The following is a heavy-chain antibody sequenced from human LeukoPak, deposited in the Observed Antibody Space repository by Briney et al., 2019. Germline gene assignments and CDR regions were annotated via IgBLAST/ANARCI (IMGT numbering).Heavy chain of an antibody. CDR1: GFTVSSNY. V-gene: IGHV3-66*02. D-gene: IGHD3-10*01. Sequence: GGSLRLSCAASGFTVSSNYISWVRQAPGKGLKCVSVSYSGGSTDYADSVKGRFTISRDNSKNTLYLQMNSLRTEDTAVYYCARGVIRGIDAFDIWGQGTMVTVSS. CDR3: ARGVIRGIDAFDI. J-gene: IGHJ3*02. CDR2: SYSGGST.